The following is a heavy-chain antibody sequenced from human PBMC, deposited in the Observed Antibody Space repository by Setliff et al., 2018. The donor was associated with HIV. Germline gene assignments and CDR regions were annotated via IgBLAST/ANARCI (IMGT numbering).Heavy chain of an antibody. J-gene: IGHJ4*02. CDR3: ASQPAYSTDWYPPGYFDY. D-gene: IGHD6-19*01. CDR1: GGPISSYY. CDR2: IYYSGRT. Sequence: SETLSLTCTVSGGPISSYYWSWLRQPPGKGLEWVGYIYYSGRTNYNPSLKSRVTISVDTSKNQFSLKLTSVTAADTAVYYWASQPAYSTDWYPPGYFDYWGQGTLVTVSS. V-gene: IGHV4-59*08.